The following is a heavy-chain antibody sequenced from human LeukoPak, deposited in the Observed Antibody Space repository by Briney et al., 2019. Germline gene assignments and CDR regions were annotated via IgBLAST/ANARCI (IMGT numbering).Heavy chain of an antibody. CDR1: GYTFTNYY. CDR2: INPGGDNT. J-gene: IGHJ4*02. CDR3: ARDPGSGYEEHFDY. D-gene: IGHD5-12*01. Sequence: ASVKVSCKASGYTFTNYYIHWVRQAPGQGLEWMGLINPGGDNTDYAQNFQGRVTMTRDTSTSTVYMGLSSLRSEDTAVYYCARDPGSGYEEHFDYWGQGTLVTVSS. V-gene: IGHV1-46*01.